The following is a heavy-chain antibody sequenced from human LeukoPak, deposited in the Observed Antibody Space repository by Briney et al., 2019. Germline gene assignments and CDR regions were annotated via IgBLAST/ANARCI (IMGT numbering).Heavy chain of an antibody. CDR1: GGTFSSYA. V-gene: IGHV1-69*06. Sequence: SVKVSCKASGGTFSSYAISWVRQAPGQGLEWMGGIIPIFGTANYAQKFQGRVTITADKSTGTAYMELSSLRSEDTAVYHCARDRSGYDRWWFDPWGQGTLVTVSS. J-gene: IGHJ5*02. CDR3: ARDRSGYDRWWFDP. CDR2: IIPIFGTA. D-gene: IGHD5-12*01.